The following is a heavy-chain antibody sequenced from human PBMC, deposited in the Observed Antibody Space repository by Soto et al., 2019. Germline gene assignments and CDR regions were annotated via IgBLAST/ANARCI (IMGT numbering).Heavy chain of an antibody. Sequence: QVQLVESGGGVVQPGRSLRLSCAASGFTFSSYGMHWVRQAPGKGLEWVAVIWYDGSNKYYADSVKGRFTISRDNSKNTLYLQTNSLRAEDTAGYYCASDVRGGWFDPWGQGTLVTVSS. CDR1: GFTFSSYG. CDR3: ASDVRGGWFDP. CDR2: IWYDGSNK. V-gene: IGHV3-33*01. D-gene: IGHD3-10*02. J-gene: IGHJ5*02.